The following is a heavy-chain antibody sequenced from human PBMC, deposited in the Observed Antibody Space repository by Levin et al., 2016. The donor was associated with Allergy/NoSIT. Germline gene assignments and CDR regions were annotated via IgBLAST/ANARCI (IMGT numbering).Heavy chain of an antibody. CDR1: GGTFSSYT. D-gene: IGHD5-18*01. CDR3: ASLEWDTAMVDYYYYYGMDV. Sequence: SVKVSCKASGGTFSSYTISWVRQAPGQGLEWMGRIIPILGIANYAQKFQGRVTITADKSTSTAYMELSSLRSEDTAVYYCASLEWDTAMVDYYYYYGMDVWGQGTTVTVSS. CDR2: IIPILGIA. V-gene: IGHV1-69*02. J-gene: IGHJ6*02.